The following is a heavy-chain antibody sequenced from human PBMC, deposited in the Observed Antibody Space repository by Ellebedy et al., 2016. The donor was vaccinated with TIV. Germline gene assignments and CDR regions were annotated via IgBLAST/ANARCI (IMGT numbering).Heavy chain of an antibody. CDR3: AREHWSSLPS. D-gene: IGHD3-3*01. CDR2: ITGDGSGT. J-gene: IGHJ5*02. Sequence: GESLKISCAASGFTFSNYGMTWVRQVPGKGLVWVSGITGDGSGTNYADSVRGRFIISRDNAKNTLYLQMNSLGADDTAVYYCAREHWSSLPSWGQGTLVTVSS. V-gene: IGHV3-74*01. CDR1: GFTFSNYG.